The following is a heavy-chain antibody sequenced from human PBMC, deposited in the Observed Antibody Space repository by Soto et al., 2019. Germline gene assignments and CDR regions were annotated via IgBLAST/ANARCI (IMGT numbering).Heavy chain of an antibody. Sequence: EVQLVESGGGLVQPGGSLSPPCEPPGFTLGPYGMSWFRQAPGKGLGWVANTRQDGGQSYLVDSVQGRFTISRDNAKNSVYLQMNSLRAEDTAVYYCVRDGSTGWHFDSWGQGTLVTVSS. V-gene: IGHV3-7*01. J-gene: IGHJ4*02. CDR3: VRDGSTGWHFDS. D-gene: IGHD6-19*01. CDR2: TRQDGGQS. CDR1: GFTLGPYG.